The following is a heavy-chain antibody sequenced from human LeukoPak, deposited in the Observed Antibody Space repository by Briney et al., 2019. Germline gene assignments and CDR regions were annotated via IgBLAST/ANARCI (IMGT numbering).Heavy chain of an antibody. V-gene: IGHV5-51*01. Sequence: GEALQISCKGSGCGFTSYWIGWVRRMPGKGVGGRGIIYPGESDTRYSPSFQGQVTISADTSISTAYLQWSSLKASDTAMYYCARHSTLYCSGGSCFKFDPWGQGTLVTVSS. J-gene: IGHJ5*02. CDR2: IYPGESDT. D-gene: IGHD2-15*01. CDR3: ARHSTLYCSGGSCFKFDP. CDR1: GCGFTSYW.